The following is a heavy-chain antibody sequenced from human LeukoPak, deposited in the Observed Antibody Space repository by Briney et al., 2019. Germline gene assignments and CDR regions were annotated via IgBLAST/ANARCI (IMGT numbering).Heavy chain of an antibody. CDR3: ARTTDNWNYLN. J-gene: IGHJ4*02. CDR2: INPNSGGT. Sequence: ASVTVSCKASGYTFTGYYMHWVRRAPGQGLEWMGWINPNSGGTNYAQKFQGRVTMTRDTSISTAYMELSRLRSDDTAVYYCARTTDNWNYLNWGQGTLVTVSS. V-gene: IGHV1-2*02. D-gene: IGHD1-7*01. CDR1: GYTFTGYY.